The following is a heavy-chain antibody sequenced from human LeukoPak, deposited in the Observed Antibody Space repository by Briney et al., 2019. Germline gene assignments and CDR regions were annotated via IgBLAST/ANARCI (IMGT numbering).Heavy chain of an antibody. CDR1: GFTFSTYA. D-gene: IGHD3-10*01. V-gene: IGHV3-23*01. CDR2: ISGGDIIT. J-gene: IGHJ4*02. Sequence: PGGSLRLSCAASGFTFSTYAMKWVRQAPGKGLEWVSTISGGDIITYYADSVKGRFTISRDNSKNTLYLQMNSLRAEDTAVYYCAKDRFYASGTFSDSWGQGTLVTVSS. CDR3: AKDRFYASGTFSDS.